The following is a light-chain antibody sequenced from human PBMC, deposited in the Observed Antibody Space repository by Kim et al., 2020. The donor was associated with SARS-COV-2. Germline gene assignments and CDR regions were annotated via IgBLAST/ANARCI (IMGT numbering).Light chain of an antibody. Sequence: DIQMTQSPSTLSASVGDEVTISCRASQSISNWLAWYQQKPGKAPNLLIYRTSTLDDGVPSRFSGSGSGTEFTLTISSLQPDDFATYFCQQDGSQWYTFGQGTKLEI. CDR2: RTS. J-gene: IGKJ2*01. CDR3: QQDGSQWYT. CDR1: QSISNW. V-gene: IGKV1-5*03.